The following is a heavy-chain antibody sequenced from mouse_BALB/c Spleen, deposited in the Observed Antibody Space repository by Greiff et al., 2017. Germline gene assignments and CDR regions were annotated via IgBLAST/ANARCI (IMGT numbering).Heavy chain of an antibody. CDR3: ARPITTATGWYFDV. CDR2: ISNGGGST. Sequence: EVKVVESGGGLVQPGGSLKLSCAASGFTFSSYTMSWVRQTPEKRLEWVAYISNGGGSTYYPDTVKGRFTISRDNAKNTLYLQMSSLKSEDTAMYYCARPITTATGWYFDVWGAGTTVTVSS. J-gene: IGHJ1*01. D-gene: IGHD1-2*01. V-gene: IGHV5-12-2*01. CDR1: GFTFSSYT.